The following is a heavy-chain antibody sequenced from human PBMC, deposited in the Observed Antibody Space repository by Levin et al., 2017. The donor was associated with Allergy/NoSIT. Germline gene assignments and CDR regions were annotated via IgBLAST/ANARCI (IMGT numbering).Heavy chain of an antibody. Sequence: SETLSLTCAVYGGSFSGYYWSWIRQPPGKGLEWIGEINHSGSTNYNPSLKSRVTISVDTSKNQFSLKLSSVTAADTAVYYCARGIALGYCSSTSCPRRCHWFDPWGQGTLVTVSS. CDR3: ARGIALGYCSSTSCPRRCHWFDP. J-gene: IGHJ5*02. D-gene: IGHD2-2*01. V-gene: IGHV4-34*01. CDR1: GGSFSGYY. CDR2: INHSGST.